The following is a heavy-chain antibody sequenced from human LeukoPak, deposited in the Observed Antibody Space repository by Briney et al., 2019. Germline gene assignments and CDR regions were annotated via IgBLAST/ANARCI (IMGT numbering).Heavy chain of an antibody. CDR1: GFTFNSYG. CDR2: TRDDGRDE. D-gene: IGHD6-13*01. CDR3: AKDLAASGTRWFYP. J-gene: IGHJ5*02. Sequence: GGSLRLSCTASGFTFNSYGMHWLRQAPGKGLEWVAFTRDDGRDEYYADSVKGRFTISRDNSKNMLYLQMNSLRVDDTAMYYCAKDLAASGTRWFYPWGQGTLVTVSS. V-gene: IGHV3-30*02.